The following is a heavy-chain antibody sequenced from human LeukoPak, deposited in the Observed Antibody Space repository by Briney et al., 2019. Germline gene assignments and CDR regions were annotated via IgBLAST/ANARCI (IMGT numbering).Heavy chain of an antibody. V-gene: IGHV4-34*01. J-gene: IGHJ4*02. CDR1: GRSFSGYY. D-gene: IGHD6-13*01. CDR2: INHSGST. Sequence: SETLSLTCAVYGRSFSGYYWSWIRQPPGKGLEWIGEINHSGSTNYNPSLKSRVTISVDTSKNQFSLKLSSVTAADTAVYYCARGAALSAAAGLDYWGQGTLVTVSS. CDR3: ARGAALSAAAGLDY.